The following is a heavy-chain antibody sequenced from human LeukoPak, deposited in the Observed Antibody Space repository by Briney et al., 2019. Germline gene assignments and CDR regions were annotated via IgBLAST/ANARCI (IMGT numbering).Heavy chain of an antibody. Sequence: GGSLRLSCAASGFTFSSYAMSWVRQAPGKGLEWVSVISGSAGSTYCADTVKGRFTISRDNSKNTLYLQMNSLRAEDTAIYYCAKDIRYYYDSSGYWFDYWGQGTLVTVSS. CDR1: GFTFSSYA. CDR2: ISGSAGST. CDR3: AKDIRYYYDSSGYWFDY. D-gene: IGHD3-22*01. J-gene: IGHJ4*02. V-gene: IGHV3-23*01.